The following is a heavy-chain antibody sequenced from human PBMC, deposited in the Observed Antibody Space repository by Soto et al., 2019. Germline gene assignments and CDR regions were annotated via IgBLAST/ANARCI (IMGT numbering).Heavy chain of an antibody. Sequence: EVHLLESGGGLVQPGGSLRLSCAASGFTFSNSDMSWVRQAPGRGLEWVSYISRSGDSTYYADSVKGRFTVSRDNSKNTLFLQMNSLRNEDTAVYYCAFSSGWFEAFEVWGQGTMVTVSS. CDR2: ISRSGDST. CDR3: AFSSGWFEAFEV. V-gene: IGHV3-23*01. D-gene: IGHD6-19*01. CDR1: GFTFSNSD. J-gene: IGHJ3*01.